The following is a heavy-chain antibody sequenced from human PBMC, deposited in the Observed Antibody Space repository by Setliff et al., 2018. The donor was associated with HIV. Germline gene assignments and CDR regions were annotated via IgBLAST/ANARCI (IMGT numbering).Heavy chain of an antibody. Sequence: GGSLRLSCATSEFTFSSYAMGWVRQAPERGLEWVSVIQSDGSRTSYSDSVRGRFTISRDNSKNTLFLEMNSLRPEDAAVYYCARVRLYNTALDYWGQGTLVTVSS. V-gene: IGHV3-23*03. D-gene: IGHD3-3*01. J-gene: IGHJ4*02. CDR1: EFTFSSYA. CDR3: ARVRLYNTALDY. CDR2: IQSDGSRT.